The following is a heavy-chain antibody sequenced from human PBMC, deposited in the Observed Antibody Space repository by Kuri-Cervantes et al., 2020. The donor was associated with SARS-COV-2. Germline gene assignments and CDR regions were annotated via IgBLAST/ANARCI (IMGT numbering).Heavy chain of an antibody. V-gene: IGHV1-69*13. J-gene: IGHJ5*02. CDR3: ARVRPYQLLWRNWFDP. CDR2: IIPIFGTA. CDR1: GGTFSSYA. D-gene: IGHD2-2*01. Sequence: SVKVSCKASGGTFSSYAISWVRQAPGQGLEWMGGIIPIFGTANYAQKFQGRVTITADESTSTAYMELSSLRSEDTAVYYCARVRPYQLLWRNWFDPLGHGTLVTVSS.